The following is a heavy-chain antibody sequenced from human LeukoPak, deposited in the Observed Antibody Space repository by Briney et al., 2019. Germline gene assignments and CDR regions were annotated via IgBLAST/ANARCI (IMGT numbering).Heavy chain of an antibody. CDR3: ARGQLGEIAAAASFDY. D-gene: IGHD6-13*01. CDR1: GGSISSYY. Sequence: PSETLSLTCTVSGGSISSYYWSWIRQPPGKGLEWIGYIYYSGSTNYNPSLKSRVIISVDTSKNQFSLKLSSVTAADTAVYYCARGQLGEIAAAASFDYWGQGTLVTVSS. V-gene: IGHV4-59*01. J-gene: IGHJ4*02. CDR2: IYYSGST.